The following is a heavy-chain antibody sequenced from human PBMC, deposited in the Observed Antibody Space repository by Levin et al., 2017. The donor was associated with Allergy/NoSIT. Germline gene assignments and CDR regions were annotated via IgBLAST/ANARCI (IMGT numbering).Heavy chain of an antibody. CDR1: GFTFSSYS. V-gene: IGHV3-21*01. CDR2: ISSSSSSI. D-gene: IGHD6-19*01. Sequence: PGGSLRLSCAASGFTFSSYSMNWVRQAPGKGLEWVSSISSSSSSIYYADSVKGRFTISRDNAKNSLYLQMNSLRAEDTAVYYCARRVSGWPFDYWGQGTLVTVSS. J-gene: IGHJ4*02. CDR3: ARRVSGWPFDY.